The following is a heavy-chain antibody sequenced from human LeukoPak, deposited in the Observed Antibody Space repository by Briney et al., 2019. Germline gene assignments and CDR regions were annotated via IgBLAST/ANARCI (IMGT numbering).Heavy chain of an antibody. CDR1: GFTFSSYG. J-gene: IGHJ4*02. CDR2: ISYDGSNK. CDR3: AKDRHWGLEMATTAPYFDY. Sequence: GGSLRLSCAASGFTFSSYGMHWVRQAPGKGLEWVAVISYDGSNKYYADSMKGRFTISRDNSKNTLYLEMNSLRVEDTALYYCAKDRHWGLEMATTAPYFDYWGQGTLVTVSS. D-gene: IGHD5-24*01. V-gene: IGHV3-30*18.